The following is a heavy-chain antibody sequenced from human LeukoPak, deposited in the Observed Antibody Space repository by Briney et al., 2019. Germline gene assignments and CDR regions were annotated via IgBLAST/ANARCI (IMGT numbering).Heavy chain of an antibody. J-gene: IGHJ4*02. V-gene: IGHV3-23*01. CDR1: GFTFSSYA. CDR3: AKTSSGWYVGYFDY. D-gene: IGHD6-19*01. Sequence: GGSLRLPCAASGFTFSSYAMSWVRQAPGKGLEWVSAISGSGGSTYYADSVKGLFTISRDNSKNTLYLQMNSLRAEDTAVYYCAKTSSGWYVGYFDYWGQGTLVTVSS. CDR2: ISGSGGST.